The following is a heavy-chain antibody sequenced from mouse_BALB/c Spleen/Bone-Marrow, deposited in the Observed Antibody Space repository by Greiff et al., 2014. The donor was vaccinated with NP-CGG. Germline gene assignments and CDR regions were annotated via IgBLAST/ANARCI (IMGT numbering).Heavy chain of an antibody. CDR3: ATYYYGSSWGFAY. J-gene: IGHJ3*01. Sequence: DVQLVESGAELVKPGASVKLSCTASGFSIKDTYMHWVKQRPEQGLEWIGRIDPANGNTKYDPKFQGKATITADTSSNTAYLQLSSLTSEDTAVYYCATYYYGSSWGFAYWGQGTLVTVSA. CDR1: GFSIKDTY. V-gene: IGHV14-3*02. D-gene: IGHD1-1*01. CDR2: IDPANGNT.